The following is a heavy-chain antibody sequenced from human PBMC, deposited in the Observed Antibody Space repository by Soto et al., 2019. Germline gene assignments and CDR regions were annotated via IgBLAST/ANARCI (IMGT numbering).Heavy chain of an antibody. CDR3: AKDWELTDP. J-gene: IGHJ5*02. Sequence: GGSLRLSCAASGFTFSIYSMNWVRQAPGKGLEWVSYIMPGSSHIFYADSVKGRFTISRDNSKNTLYLQMNSLRAEDTAVYYCAKDWELTDPWGQGTLVTVSS. CDR1: GFTFSIYS. CDR2: IMPGSSHI. V-gene: IGHV3-48*01. D-gene: IGHD1-26*01.